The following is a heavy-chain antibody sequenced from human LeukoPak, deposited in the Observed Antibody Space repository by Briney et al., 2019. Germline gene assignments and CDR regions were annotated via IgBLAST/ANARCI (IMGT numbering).Heavy chain of an antibody. CDR1: GYTFTSYD. Sequence: ASVKVSCKASGYTFTSYDINWVRQATGQGLEWMGWMNPNSGNTGYAQKFQGRVTMTRNTSISTAYMELSSLRSEDTAVYYCATIKYDDILTGLYYFDYWGQGTLVTVSS. CDR3: ATIKYDDILTGLYYFDY. CDR2: MNPNSGNT. V-gene: IGHV1-8*01. J-gene: IGHJ4*02. D-gene: IGHD3-9*01.